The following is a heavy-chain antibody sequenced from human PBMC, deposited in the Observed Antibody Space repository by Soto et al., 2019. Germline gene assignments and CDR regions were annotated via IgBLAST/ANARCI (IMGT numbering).Heavy chain of an antibody. CDR2: ISSSSTYT. CDR1: RFTFSDYY. CDR3: ARGQGYDFWSGTMDV. V-gene: IGHV3-11*06. J-gene: IGHJ6*02. D-gene: IGHD3-3*01. Sequence: GVLRLSCAASRFTFSDYYMSWIRQAPGKGLEWVSYISSSSTYTNYADSVKGRFTISRDNAKNSLYLQMNSLRAEDTAVYYCARGQGYDFWSGTMDVWGQGTTVTVSS.